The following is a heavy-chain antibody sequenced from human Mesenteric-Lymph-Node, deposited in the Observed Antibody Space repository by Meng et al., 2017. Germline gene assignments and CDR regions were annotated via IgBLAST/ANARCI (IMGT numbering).Heavy chain of an antibody. CDR2: IYYSGST. D-gene: IGHD3-10*01. CDR3: FIRDLLDY. Sequence: GSLRLSCTVSGGSISSSSYYWGWIRQPPGKGLEWIGSIYYSGSTYYNPSLKSRVTISVDTSKNQFSLKLSSVTAADTAVYYCFIRDLLDYWGQGTLVTVSS. V-gene: IGHV4-39*07. J-gene: IGHJ4*02. CDR1: GGSISSSSYY.